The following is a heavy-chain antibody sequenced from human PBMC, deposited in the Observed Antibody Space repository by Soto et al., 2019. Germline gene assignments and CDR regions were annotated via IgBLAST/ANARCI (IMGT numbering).Heavy chain of an antibody. CDR1: GFTFSSYA. J-gene: IGHJ6*02. V-gene: IGHV3-30-3*01. Sequence: GGSLRLSCAASGFTFSSYAMHWVRQAPGKGLEWVAVISYDGSNKYYADSVKGRFTISRDNSKNTLYLQMNSLRAEDTAVYYCARDQISDDDYYYYGMDVWGQGTTVTVSS. D-gene: IGHD1-1*01. CDR2: ISYDGSNK. CDR3: ARDQISDDDYYYYGMDV.